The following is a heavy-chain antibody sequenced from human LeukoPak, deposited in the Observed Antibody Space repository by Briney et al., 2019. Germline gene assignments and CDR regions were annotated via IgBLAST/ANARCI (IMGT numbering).Heavy chain of an antibody. J-gene: IGHJ6*02. CDR3: AKAHDSGSYYYYYGMDV. D-gene: IGHD1-26*01. CDR1: GFTFSSYG. V-gene: IGHV3-30*18. Sequence: PGRSLRLSCAASGFTFSSYGMHWVRQAPGKGLEWVAVISYDGSNKYYADSVKGRFTISRDNSENTLYLQMNSLRAEDTAVYYCAKAHDSGSYYYYYGMDVWGQGTTVTVSS. CDR2: ISYDGSNK.